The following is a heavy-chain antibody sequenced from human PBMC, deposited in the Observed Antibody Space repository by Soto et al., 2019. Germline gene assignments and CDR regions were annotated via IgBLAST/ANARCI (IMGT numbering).Heavy chain of an antibody. CDR3: ARDLDGSGNYYTNY. J-gene: IGHJ4*02. CDR2: ISPYNGHT. CDR1: GYSFTSYG. V-gene: IGHV1-18*01. Sequence: GASVKVSCKASGYSFTSYGISWVRRAPGQGLEWMGWISPYNGHTQFVERFHGRVTMTTDTSTSTAYMELRSLRSDDTAVYFCARDLDGSGNYYTNYWGQGTLVTVSS. D-gene: IGHD3-10*01.